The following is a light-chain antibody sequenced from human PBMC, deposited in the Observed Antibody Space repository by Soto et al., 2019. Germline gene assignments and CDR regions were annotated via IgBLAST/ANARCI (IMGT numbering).Light chain of an antibody. CDR2: GAS. Sequence: EIVMTQSPASLSVSPGERATLSCRASQSISRTLARYQQKPGQAPRLLIYGASTRATGIPARFSGRGSGTDFTLTISSLQSEDFAVYYCQQYDSWRYTFGQGTKLEIK. CDR3: QQYDSWRYT. CDR1: QSISRT. J-gene: IGKJ2*01. V-gene: IGKV3-15*01.